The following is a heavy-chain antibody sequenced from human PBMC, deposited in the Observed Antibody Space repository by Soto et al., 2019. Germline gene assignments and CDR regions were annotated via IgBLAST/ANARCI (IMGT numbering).Heavy chain of an antibody. CDR1: GFTVSSNY. CDR2: TYSGGST. Sequence: EVQLVESGGGLVQPGGSLRLSCAASGFTVSSNYMSWVRQAPGKGLEWVSVTYSGGSTYYADSVKGRFTISRHNSKNTLYLQMNSLRAEDTAVYYCASRVSAAAYDYWGQGTLVTVSS. J-gene: IGHJ4*02. CDR3: ASRVSAAAYDY. D-gene: IGHD6-13*01. V-gene: IGHV3-53*04.